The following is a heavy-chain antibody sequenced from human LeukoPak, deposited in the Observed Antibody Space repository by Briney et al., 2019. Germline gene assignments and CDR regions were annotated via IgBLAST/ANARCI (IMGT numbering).Heavy chain of an antibody. Sequence: GRSLRLSCAASGFTFSSYGMHWVRQAPGKGLEWVAVISYDGSNKYYADSVKGRFTISRDNSKNTLYLQMNSLRAEDTAVYYCAKDSRPYITMIVVVITRLFDYWGQGPLVTVSS. V-gene: IGHV3-30*18. CDR3: AKDSRPYITMIVVVITRLFDY. D-gene: IGHD3-22*01. CDR1: GFTFSSYG. J-gene: IGHJ4*02. CDR2: ISYDGSNK.